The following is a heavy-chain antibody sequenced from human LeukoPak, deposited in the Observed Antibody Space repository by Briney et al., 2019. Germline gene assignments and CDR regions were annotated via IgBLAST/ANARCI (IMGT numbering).Heavy chain of an antibody. CDR1: GYSISSGYY. V-gene: IGHV4-38-2*02. CDR2: IYHSGST. J-gene: IGHJ4*02. D-gene: IGHD6-13*01. CDR3: ARSHSSWIFDY. Sequence: SETLSLTCTVSGYSISSGYYWGWIRQPPGKGLDWIGSIYHSGSTYYNPSLESRVTISVDTSNNQFSLKVSSVTAADTAVYYCARSHSSWIFDYWGQGTLVTVSS.